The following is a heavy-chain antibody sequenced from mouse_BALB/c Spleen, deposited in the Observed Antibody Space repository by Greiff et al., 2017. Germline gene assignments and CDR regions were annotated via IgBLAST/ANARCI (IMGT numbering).Heavy chain of an antibody. J-gene: IGHJ3*01. Sequence: VQRVESGPGLVAPSQSLSITCTVSGFSLTSYGVHWVRQPPGKGLEWLGVIWAGGSTNYNSALMSRLSISKDNSKSQVFLKMNSLQTDDTAMYYCARGAGYGNTWFAYWGQGTLVTVSA. V-gene: IGHV2-9*02. CDR3: ARGAGYGNTWFAY. CDR1: GFSLTSYG. D-gene: IGHD2-10*02. CDR2: IWAGGST.